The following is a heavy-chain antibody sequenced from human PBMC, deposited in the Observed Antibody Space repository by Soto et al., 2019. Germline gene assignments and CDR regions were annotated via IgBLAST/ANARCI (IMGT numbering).Heavy chain of an antibody. Sequence: QVQLQESGPGLGKPSETLSLTCTVSGAFISSYYWNCIRQSPGKGLEWIGHIYYNVNNKYNPFLEHRLTISVDPSQSQFSLELNYVTAADKAVYFCARRAAAVDALRADNWFDPWGQGTLVIVSS. J-gene: IGHJ5*02. CDR2: IYYNVNN. D-gene: IGHD2-8*01. CDR3: ARRAAAVDALRADNWFDP. V-gene: IGHV4-59*01. CDR1: GAFISSYY.